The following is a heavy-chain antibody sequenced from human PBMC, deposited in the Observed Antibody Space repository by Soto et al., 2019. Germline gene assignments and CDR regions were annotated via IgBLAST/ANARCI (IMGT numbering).Heavy chain of an antibody. D-gene: IGHD6-19*01. CDR3: ARVAGWANAFDI. J-gene: IGHJ3*02. CDR1: GFTFSSYG. Sequence: GGSLRLSCAASGFTFSSYGMHWVRQAPGKGLEWVAVIWYDGSNKYYADSVKGRFTISRDNSKNTLYLQMNSLRAEDTAVYYCARVAGWANAFDIWGQGTMVTVSS. CDR2: IWYDGSNK. V-gene: IGHV3-33*01.